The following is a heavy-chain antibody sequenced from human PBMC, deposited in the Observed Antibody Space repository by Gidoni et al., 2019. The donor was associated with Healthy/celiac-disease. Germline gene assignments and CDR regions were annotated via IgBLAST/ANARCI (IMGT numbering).Heavy chain of an antibody. CDR3: AKDLGRLPYYFDY. J-gene: IGHJ4*02. D-gene: IGHD4-17*01. CDR1: GFTFSSYG. Sequence: QVQLVEAGGGVVQPGRSLRLSCAASGFTFSSYGMHWVRQAPGKGLEWVAVISYDGSNKYYADSVKGRFTISRDNSKNTLYLQMNFLRAEDTAVYYCAKDLGRLPYYFDYWGQGTLVTVSS. CDR2: ISYDGSNK. V-gene: IGHV3-30*18.